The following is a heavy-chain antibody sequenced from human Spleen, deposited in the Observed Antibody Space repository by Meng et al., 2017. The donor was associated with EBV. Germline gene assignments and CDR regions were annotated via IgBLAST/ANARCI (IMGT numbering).Heavy chain of an antibody. V-gene: IGHV4-34*01. CDR3: AGGRGLPNY. J-gene: IGHJ4*02. CDR1: GESFSCNY. Sequence: QGQLQQWGAGLLKRSETLSFTCAVYGESFSCNYWTWIRQPPGKGLEWIGDINHSGITNYNPSLKSRVTISADTSKNQFSLKMTSVTAADTALYYCAGGRGLPNYWGQGTLVTVSS. CDR2: INHSGIT. D-gene: IGHD4-17*01.